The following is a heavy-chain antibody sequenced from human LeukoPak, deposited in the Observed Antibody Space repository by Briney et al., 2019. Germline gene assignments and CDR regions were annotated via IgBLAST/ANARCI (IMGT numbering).Heavy chain of an antibody. V-gene: IGHV1-18*01. J-gene: IGHJ6*02. Sequence: ASVKVSCKASGYTFTSYVISWVRQAPGQGLEWMGWISAYNGNTNYAQKLQGRVTMTTDTSTSTAYMELRSLRSDDTAVYYCARDGVVGATYEYYYYYGMDVWGQGTTVTVSS. CDR1: GYTFTSYV. CDR3: ARDGVVGATYEYYYYYGMDV. CDR2: ISAYNGNT. D-gene: IGHD1-26*01.